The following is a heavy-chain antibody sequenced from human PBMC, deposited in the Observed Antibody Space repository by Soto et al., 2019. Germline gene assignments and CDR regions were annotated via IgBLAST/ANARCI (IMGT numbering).Heavy chain of an antibody. V-gene: IGHV3-48*01. D-gene: IGHD3-22*01. CDR2: ISSSSSTI. CDR1: GFTFSSYS. J-gene: IGHJ3*02. Sequence: PGGSLRLSCAASGFTFSSYSMNWVRQAPGKGLEWVSYISSSSSTIYYADSVKGRFTISRDNAKNSLYLQMNSLRAEDTAVCCCARVGGIVRLLHDAFEIWGQGTMVTGS. CDR3: ARVGGIVRLLHDAFEI.